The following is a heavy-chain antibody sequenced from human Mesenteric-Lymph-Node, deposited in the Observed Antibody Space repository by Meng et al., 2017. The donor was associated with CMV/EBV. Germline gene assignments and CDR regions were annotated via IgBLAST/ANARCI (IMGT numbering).Heavy chain of an antibody. CDR2: MNADLSIT. CDR1: GFTFTGYC. D-gene: IGHD5-24*01. J-gene: IGHJ4*02. CDR3: IRDLVGKRDD. V-gene: IGHV3-74*01. Sequence: VQWGEDWGGLRRPGASRGLSCVDSGFTFTGYCLVCVRQVAWGGLVWVSRMNADLSITSYADSVKGRFTISRDNAKNTLYLQMSDLRADDSAVYYCIRDLVGKRDDWGQGTLVTVSS.